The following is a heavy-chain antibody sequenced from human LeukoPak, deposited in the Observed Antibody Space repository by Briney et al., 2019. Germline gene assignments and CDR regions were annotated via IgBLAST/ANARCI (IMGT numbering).Heavy chain of an antibody. CDR1: AGTFSSYA. V-gene: IGHV1-69*05. CDR2: IITIFGTA. Sequence: SVTVSCTSSAGTFSSYAISLVRQAHGPGLEWMGRIITIFGTANDAQNFQGRVKITTAISTSTAYMELSSLRSEDTAVYYCARDYRPDYYDSSGLDWYFDLWGRGTLVTVSA. CDR3: ARDYRPDYYDSSGLDWYFDL. D-gene: IGHD3-22*01. J-gene: IGHJ2*01.